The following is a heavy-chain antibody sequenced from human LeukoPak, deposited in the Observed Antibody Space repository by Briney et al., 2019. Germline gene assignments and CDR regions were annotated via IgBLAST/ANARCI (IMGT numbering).Heavy chain of an antibody. D-gene: IGHD3-22*01. CDR3: ATITSMRVVLIS. Sequence: GGSPKLSCAASGFTFSSFDMTWVRQAPGKGLEWGSTISVSATNTYYADSVEGRFTISRDNSKNTLYLQMNSLRADDTAVYYCATITSMRVVLISWGQGTLVTVSS. CDR1: GFTFSSFD. V-gene: IGHV3-23*01. CDR2: ISVSATNT. J-gene: IGHJ1*01.